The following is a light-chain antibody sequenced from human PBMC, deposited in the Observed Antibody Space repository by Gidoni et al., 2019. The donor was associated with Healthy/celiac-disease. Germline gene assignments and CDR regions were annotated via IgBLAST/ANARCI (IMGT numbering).Light chain of an antibody. CDR2: GAA. CDR3: QQHGSSPPWT. J-gene: IGKJ1*01. V-gene: IGKV3-20*01. CDR1: QSVSSSY. Sequence: IVLPRSPGPLSLSPGERATLSCRASQSVSSSYLAWYQQQPGPPPRLLIYGAASRATGLPDRFSGSGAGTEFTLTISRLEPEDFAVYYCQQHGSSPPWTFGQGTKVEIK.